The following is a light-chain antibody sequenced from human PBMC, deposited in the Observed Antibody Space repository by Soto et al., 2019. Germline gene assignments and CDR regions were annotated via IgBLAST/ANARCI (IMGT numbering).Light chain of an antibody. V-gene: IGLV2-14*01. CDR2: EVR. Sequence: QSVLTQPASVSGSAGQSITISCSGTMRDVGAYNLVSWYQQHPGTAPKLIIYEVRNRPSGISSRFSGSRSGNTASLTISGLQSEDEGDYYCSSYTVSRTYVFGTGTKVTGL. CDR1: MRDVGAYNL. J-gene: IGLJ1*01. CDR3: SSYTVSRTYV.